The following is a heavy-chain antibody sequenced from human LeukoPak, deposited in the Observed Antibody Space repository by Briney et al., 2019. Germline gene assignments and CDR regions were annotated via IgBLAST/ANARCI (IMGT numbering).Heavy chain of an antibody. J-gene: IGHJ4*02. V-gene: IGHV4-39*07. CDR1: GGSIGRSSYY. CDR2: IYYSGKT. CDR3: ARGPATYYYDSSGYYHTPYYFDY. D-gene: IGHD3-22*01. Sequence: SETLSLTCTVSGGSIGRSSYYWGWIRQPPGKGLEWIGNIYYSGKTDYNPSLKSRVTISVDTSKNQFSLKLSSVTAADTAVYYCARGPATYYYDSSGYYHTPYYFDYWGQGTLVTVSS.